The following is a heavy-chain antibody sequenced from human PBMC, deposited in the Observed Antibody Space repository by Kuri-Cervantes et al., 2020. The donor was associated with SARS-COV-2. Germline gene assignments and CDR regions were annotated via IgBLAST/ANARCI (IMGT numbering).Heavy chain of an antibody. CDR2: IQFDGNNA. CDR3: AKEDDAFDI. Sequence: GGSLRLSCVASRFTIKTYAMHWVRQAPGKGLKWVAFIQFDGNNAYYTDSVKGRFTISRDNSKNTVYLQMNSLRPEDTALYYCAKEDDAFDIWGPGTMVTVSS. J-gene: IGHJ3*02. CDR1: RFTIKTYA. V-gene: IGHV3-30*02.